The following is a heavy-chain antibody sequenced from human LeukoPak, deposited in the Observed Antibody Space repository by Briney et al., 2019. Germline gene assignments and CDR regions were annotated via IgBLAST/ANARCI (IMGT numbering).Heavy chain of an antibody. CDR2: IHYTEGS. Sequence: SETLSLTCTVSGGSITSHYWTWIRQPPGKGLEWIAYIHYTEGSYYNPPLNIPGTNSLDPSKNQISLNLGSVTAADTAVYYCTSWGFRTLTGHGLDYWGQGTLVTVSS. CDR1: GGSITSHY. D-gene: IGHD3-9*01. V-gene: IGHV4-59*11. CDR3: TSWGFRTLTGHGLDY. J-gene: IGHJ4*02.